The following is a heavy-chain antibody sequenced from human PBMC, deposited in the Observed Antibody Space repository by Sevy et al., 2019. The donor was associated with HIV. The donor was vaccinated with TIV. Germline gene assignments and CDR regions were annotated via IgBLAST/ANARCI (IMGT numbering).Heavy chain of an antibody. CDR2: IIPIFGTA. Sequence: ASVKVSCKASGGTFSSYAISWVRQAPGQGLEWMGGIIPIFGTANYAQKFQGRVTITAEESTSTAYMELSSLRSEDTAVYYCARDLNPITMVRGVIITAGGAFDIWGQGTMVTVSS. CDR3: ARDLNPITMVRGVIITAGGAFDI. D-gene: IGHD3-10*01. J-gene: IGHJ3*02. V-gene: IGHV1-69*13. CDR1: GGTFSSYA.